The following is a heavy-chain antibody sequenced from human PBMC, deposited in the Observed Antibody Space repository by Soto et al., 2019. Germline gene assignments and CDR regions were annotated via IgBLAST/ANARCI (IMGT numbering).Heavy chain of an antibody. Sequence: PSETLSLTCTVSGGSISSGGYYWSWIRQHPGKGLEWIGYIYYSGSTYYNPSLKSRVTISVDTSKNPFSLKLSSVTSADTAVYYCVIAPSITIFMGYYYYGMDVWGQGTTVTVSS. CDR1: GGSISSGGYY. D-gene: IGHD3-3*01. J-gene: IGHJ6*02. CDR2: IYYSGST. CDR3: VIAPSITIFMGYYYYGMDV. V-gene: IGHV4-31*02.